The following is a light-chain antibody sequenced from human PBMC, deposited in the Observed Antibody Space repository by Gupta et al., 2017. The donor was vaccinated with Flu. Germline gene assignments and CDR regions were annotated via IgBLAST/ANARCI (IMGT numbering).Light chain of an antibody. CDR3: QHQNFFPFM. CDR1: QGIRND. CDR2: KAS. J-gene: IGKJ1*01. Sequence: DIQMTQSPSSLSASVGDRVTITCRASQGIRNDLDWYQQTPGKTPKRLIYKASRVQSGVPSRFSGSGSGTEFTLTISSRQPEDFATYYCQHQNFFPFMFGQGTKVEIK. V-gene: IGKV1-17*01.